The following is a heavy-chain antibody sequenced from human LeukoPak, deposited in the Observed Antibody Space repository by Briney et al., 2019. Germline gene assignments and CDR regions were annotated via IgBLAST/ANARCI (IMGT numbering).Heavy chain of an antibody. CDR2: IIPIFGIA. Sequence: SVKVSCKASGGTFSSYAINWVRQAPGQGLEWMGRIIPIFGIANYAQKFQGRVTITADKSTSTAYMELSSLRSEDTAVYYCASAHCSSTSCSRRLDWFDPWGQGTLVTVSS. V-gene: IGHV1-69*04. CDR1: GGTFSSYA. D-gene: IGHD2-2*01. J-gene: IGHJ5*02. CDR3: ASAHCSSTSCSRRLDWFDP.